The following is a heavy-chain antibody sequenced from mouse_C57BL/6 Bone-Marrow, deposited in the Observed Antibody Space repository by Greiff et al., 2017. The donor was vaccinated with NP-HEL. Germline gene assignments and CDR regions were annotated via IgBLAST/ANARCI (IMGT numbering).Heavy chain of an antibody. CDR3: ASDGYYPYYAMDY. V-gene: IGHV1-76*01. CDR2: IYPGSGNT. Sequence: VQLKESGAELVRPGASVKLSCKASGYTFTDYYINWVKQRPGQGLEWIARIYPGSGNTYYNEKFKGKATLTAEKSSSTAYMQLSSLTSEDSAVYFCASDGYYPYYAMDYWGQGTSVTVSS. J-gene: IGHJ4*01. D-gene: IGHD2-3*01. CDR1: GYTFTDYY.